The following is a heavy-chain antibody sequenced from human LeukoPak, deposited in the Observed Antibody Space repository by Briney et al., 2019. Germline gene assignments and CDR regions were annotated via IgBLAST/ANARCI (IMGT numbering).Heavy chain of an antibody. J-gene: IGHJ4*02. CDR3: ARSTGWHAFT. D-gene: IGHD4-17*01. V-gene: IGHV4-59*11. Sequence: PSETLSLTCTVSGGPINSHYWSWIRQPPGKGLEWIGYTYYSGSTQYSPSLKSRVTIAVDRSRSQVTLRLRSVTSADTAIYYCARSTGWHAFTWGQGTLISVSS. CDR1: GGPINSHY. CDR2: TYYSGST.